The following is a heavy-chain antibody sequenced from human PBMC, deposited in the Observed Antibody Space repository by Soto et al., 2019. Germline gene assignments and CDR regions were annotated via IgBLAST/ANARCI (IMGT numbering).Heavy chain of an antibody. Sequence: GGSLRLSCAASGFTFSSYAMHWVRQAPGKGLEWVAVISYDGSNKYYADSVKGRFTISRDNSKNTLYLQMNSLRAEDTAVYYCASSRGIAAAGHKHRTGFDPWGQGTLVTVSS. CDR3: ASSRGIAAAGHKHRTGFDP. D-gene: IGHD6-13*01. V-gene: IGHV3-30-3*01. CDR1: GFTFSSYA. CDR2: ISYDGSNK. J-gene: IGHJ5*02.